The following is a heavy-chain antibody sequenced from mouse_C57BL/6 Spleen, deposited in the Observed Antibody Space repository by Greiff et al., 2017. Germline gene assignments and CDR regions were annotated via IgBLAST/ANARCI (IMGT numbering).Heavy chain of an antibody. CDR3: AGYDYDENWFAY. J-gene: IGHJ3*01. CDR1: GFNIKDYY. CDR2: IDPEDGET. D-gene: IGHD2-4*01. V-gene: IGHV14-2*01. Sequence: EVQLQQSGAELVKPGASVKLSCTASGFNIKDYYMHWVKQRTEQGLEWIGRIDPEDGETKNAPKFQGKATITADTSSNTAYLQLSSLTSEDTAVYYCAGYDYDENWFAYWGQGTLVTVSA.